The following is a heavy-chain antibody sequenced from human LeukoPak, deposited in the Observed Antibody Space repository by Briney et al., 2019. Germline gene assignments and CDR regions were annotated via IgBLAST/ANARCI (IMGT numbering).Heavy chain of an antibody. CDR1: GFTVSSNY. V-gene: IGHV3-66*01. D-gene: IGHD3-9*01. CDR3: ARGTYDILTVYPEPTSIPLDY. Sequence: GGSLRLSCAASGFTVSSNYMSWVRQAPGKGLEWVSVIYSGGSTYYADSVKGRFTISRDNSKNTLYLQMNSLRAEDTAVYYCARGTYDILTVYPEPTSIPLDYWGQGPLVTVPS. J-gene: IGHJ4*02. CDR2: IYSGGST.